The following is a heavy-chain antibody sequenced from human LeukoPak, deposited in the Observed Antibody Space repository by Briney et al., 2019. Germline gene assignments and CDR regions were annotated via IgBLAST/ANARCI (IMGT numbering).Heavy chain of an antibody. D-gene: IGHD6-19*01. CDR3: AKVLRQWREILDS. CDR1: GFTFSSDG. V-gene: IGHV3-30*18. J-gene: IGHJ4*02. CDR2: MVDDGSEK. Sequence: GGSLRLSCAASGFTFSSDGMHWVRQAPDKGLEWMAVMVDDGSEKFYADSVKGRSTISRDNSKNTLYLQMNSLRAEDTAVYYCAKVLRQWREILDSWGQGTLVTVSS.